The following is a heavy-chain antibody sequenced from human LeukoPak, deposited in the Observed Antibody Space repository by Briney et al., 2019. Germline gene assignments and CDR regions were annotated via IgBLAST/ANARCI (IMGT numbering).Heavy chain of an antibody. Sequence: GGSLRLPCAASGFTFSNYWMHWVRQAPGKGLVWDSRIDSDGRTSYADSVKGRFTISRDDAKNTLYLQMNSLRVEDTAVYYCARRYYDSSGSFPFGPWGQGTLVTVSS. D-gene: IGHD3-22*01. V-gene: IGHV3-74*01. CDR2: IDSDGRT. CDR1: GFTFSNYW. J-gene: IGHJ5*02. CDR3: ARRYYDSSGSFPFGP.